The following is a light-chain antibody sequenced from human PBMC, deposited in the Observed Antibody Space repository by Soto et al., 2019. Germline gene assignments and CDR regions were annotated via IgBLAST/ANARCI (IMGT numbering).Light chain of an antibody. J-gene: IGKJ5*01. V-gene: IGKV1-5*03. CDR2: KAS. CDR3: QQYSSYSPIT. Sequence: DIQMTQSPSTXPXSXXXXXXIXXRASQSINNWLAWYQKKPGRAPKLLIYKASVLETVAPSRFSGTGSGTEFTLTINGLQPDDFATYYCQQYSSYSPITFGQGTRLEIK. CDR1: QSINNW.